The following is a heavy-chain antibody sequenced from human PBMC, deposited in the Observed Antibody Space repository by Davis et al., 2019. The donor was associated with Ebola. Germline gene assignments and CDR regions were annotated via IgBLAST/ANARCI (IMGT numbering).Heavy chain of an antibody. Sequence: AASVKVSCKASGYTFISYAMHWVRQAPGQRLEWMGWINVGNGNTKYSQKFQGRVTITRDTSASTAYMELSSLRSEDTAVYYCARDKAVAGTRWFDPWGQGTLVTVSS. CDR3: ARDKAVAGTRWFDP. D-gene: IGHD6-19*01. CDR1: GYTFISYA. J-gene: IGHJ5*02. V-gene: IGHV1-3*01. CDR2: INVGNGNT.